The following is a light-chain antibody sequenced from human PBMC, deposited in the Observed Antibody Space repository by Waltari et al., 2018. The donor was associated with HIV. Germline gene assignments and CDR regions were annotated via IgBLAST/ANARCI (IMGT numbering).Light chain of an antibody. CDR3: QQYFSLPPT. J-gene: IGKJ4*01. CDR1: QSVTTY. V-gene: IGKV1-39*01. Sequence: DIQMTQSPSSLSASIGDRVTITCRPSQSVTTYLNWYQHKPGTAPRLLIYAASNLQSGVPPRFSGSGSGTDFTLTISSLQSEDFATYYCQQYFSLPPTFGGGTRVERK. CDR2: AAS.